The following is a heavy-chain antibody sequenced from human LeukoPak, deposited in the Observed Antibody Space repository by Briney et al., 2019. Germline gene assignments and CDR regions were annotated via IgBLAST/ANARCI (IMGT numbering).Heavy chain of an antibody. CDR3: AREDSSSWLALDY. V-gene: IGHV3-23*01. Sequence: GGSLRLSCAASGFTFSDYDMSWVRQAPGKGLEWVSSMSLSTSGKTYADSVKGRFTVSTDKAKNTLYLQMDSLRAEDTAIYYCAREDSSSWLALDYWGQGTLVTVSS. CDR1: GFTFSDYD. CDR2: MSLSTSGK. D-gene: IGHD6-13*01. J-gene: IGHJ4*02.